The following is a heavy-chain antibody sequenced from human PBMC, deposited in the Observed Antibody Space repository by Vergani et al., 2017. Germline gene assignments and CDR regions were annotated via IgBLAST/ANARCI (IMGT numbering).Heavy chain of an antibody. CDR1: GFFFSDYY. D-gene: IGHD6-13*01. Sequence: VQLVESGGGLVKPGGSLRLSCTASGFFFSDYYMSWLRQAPGKGLEWISYIASSDTTVYYADSVKGRFTISRDNAKNSLYLEMNSLRAEDTAVYYCARGAAGRDNGLIDYWGQGTLVTVSS. J-gene: IGHJ4*02. CDR2: IASSDTTV. CDR3: ARGAAGRDNGLIDY. V-gene: IGHV3-11*04.